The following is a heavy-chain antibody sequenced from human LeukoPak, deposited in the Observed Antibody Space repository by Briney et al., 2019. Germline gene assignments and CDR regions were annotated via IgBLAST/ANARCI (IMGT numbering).Heavy chain of an antibody. D-gene: IGHD1-26*01. CDR2: ISYDGSNK. V-gene: IGHV3-30*01. CDR1: GFTLSSYA. CDR3: ARGEQPSYYYYYYMDV. J-gene: IGHJ6*03. Sequence: RGSLRLSCAASGFTLSSYAMHWVRQAPGKGLEWVAVISYDGSNKYYADSVKGRFTISRDNSKNTLYLQMNSLRAEDTAVYYCARGEQPSYYYYYYMDVWGKGTTVTVSS.